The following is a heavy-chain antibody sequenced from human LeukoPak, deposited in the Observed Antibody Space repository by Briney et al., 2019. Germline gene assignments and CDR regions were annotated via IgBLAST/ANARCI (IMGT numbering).Heavy chain of an antibody. Sequence: ASVTVSFKVSGYTLTELSMHWVRQAPGKGLEWMGGFDPEDGETIYAQKFQGRVTMTEDTSTDTAYMELSSLRSEDTAVYYCATGGLAVAGYYFAYWGQGTLVTVSS. D-gene: IGHD6-19*01. CDR2: FDPEDGET. CDR1: GYTLTELS. V-gene: IGHV1-24*01. CDR3: ATGGLAVAGYYFAY. J-gene: IGHJ4*02.